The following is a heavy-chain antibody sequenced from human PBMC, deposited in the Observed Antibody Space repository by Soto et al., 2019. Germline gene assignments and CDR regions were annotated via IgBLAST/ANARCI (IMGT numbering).Heavy chain of an antibody. J-gene: IGHJ4*02. D-gene: IGHD3-10*01. CDR3: VRDLDGSGSYYTDH. Sequence: ASVKVYCKASAYTFTSYGTHCALSSPGQGLEWMGWINAANGDTNYAQKFQGRGTMTTDTSASTAYMELRSLRSDDTAVYYCVRDLDGSGSYYTDHWGAGTQVTVSS. CDR2: INAANGDT. CDR1: AYTFTSYG. V-gene: IGHV1-18*01.